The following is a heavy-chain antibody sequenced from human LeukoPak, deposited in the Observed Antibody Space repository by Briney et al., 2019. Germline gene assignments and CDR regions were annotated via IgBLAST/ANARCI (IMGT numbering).Heavy chain of an antibody. V-gene: IGHV3-30*18. CDR3: AKDVVGYCSSTSCYAPDY. Sequence: GGSLRLSCAASGFTFSSYGMHWVRQAPGKGLEWVAVISNDGSNKYYADSVKGRFTISRDNSKNTLYLQMNSLRAEDTAVYYCAKDVVGYCSSTSCYAPDYWGQGTLVTVSS. J-gene: IGHJ4*02. CDR2: ISNDGSNK. D-gene: IGHD2-2*03. CDR1: GFTFSSYG.